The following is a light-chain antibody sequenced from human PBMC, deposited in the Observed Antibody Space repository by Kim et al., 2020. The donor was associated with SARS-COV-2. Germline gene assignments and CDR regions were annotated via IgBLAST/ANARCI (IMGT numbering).Light chain of an antibody. V-gene: IGKV1-39*01. Sequence: DIQMTQSPSSLSASVGDRVTITCRASQHISNYLNWFQQKPGKAPKVLIYAASSLQSGVPSRFSGSGSGTDFTLTISTLQAEDSATYYCQQSYASPYTFGQGTKLEI. CDR2: AAS. CDR1: QHISNY. J-gene: IGKJ2*01. CDR3: QQSYASPYT.